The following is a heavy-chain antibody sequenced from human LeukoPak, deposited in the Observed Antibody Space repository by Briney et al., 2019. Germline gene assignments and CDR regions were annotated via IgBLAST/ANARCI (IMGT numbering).Heavy chain of an antibody. J-gene: IGHJ4*02. Sequence: GGSLRLFCAASGFTFSNYWMSWVRQTPGKGLEWVANIKEDGSEKDYVDSVKGRFTISRDNAKNSMYLQMNSLRAEDTAVYYCARVNYYDRSGYYRVYFAYWGQGTLVTVSS. V-gene: IGHV3-7*05. D-gene: IGHD3-22*01. CDR1: GFTFSNYW. CDR3: ARVNYYDRSGYYRVYFAY. CDR2: IKEDGSEK.